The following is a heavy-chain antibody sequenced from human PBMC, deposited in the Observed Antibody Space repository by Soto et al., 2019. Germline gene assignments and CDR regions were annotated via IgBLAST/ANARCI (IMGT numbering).Heavy chain of an antibody. Sequence: SETLSLTCAVYGGSFSGYYWSWIRQPPGKGLEWIGEINHSGSTNYNPSLKSRVTISVDTSKNQFSLKLSSVTAADTAVYYCARVGGVRDCSSTSCYGRYFDYWGQGTLVTVSS. CDR1: GGSFSGYY. D-gene: IGHD2-2*01. V-gene: IGHV4-34*01. CDR2: INHSGST. CDR3: ARVGGVRDCSSTSCYGRYFDY. J-gene: IGHJ4*02.